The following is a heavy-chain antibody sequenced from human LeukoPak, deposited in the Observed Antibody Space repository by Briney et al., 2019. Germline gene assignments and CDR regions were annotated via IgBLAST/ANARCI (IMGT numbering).Heavy chain of an antibody. Sequence: GGSLRLSCAASGFTFSDYYMSWIRQAPGKGLEWVSYISSSGSTIYYADSVKGRFTISRDNSKNTLYLQMNSLRAEDTAVYYCAREEYYYDSSGYYFAYFDYWGQGTLVTVSS. CDR1: GFTFSDYY. V-gene: IGHV3-11*04. CDR3: AREEYYYDSSGYYFAYFDY. D-gene: IGHD3-22*01. J-gene: IGHJ4*02. CDR2: ISSSGSTI.